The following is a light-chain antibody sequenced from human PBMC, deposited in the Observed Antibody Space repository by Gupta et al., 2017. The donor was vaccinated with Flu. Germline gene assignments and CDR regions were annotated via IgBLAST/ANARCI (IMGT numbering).Light chain of an antibody. CDR3: WVAVPTLPT. J-gene: IGKJ4*01. Sequence: DIVMTQSPLSLPVTPGEPASISCRSSQSLLHSNGYNYLDWYLQKPVQSPQLLIYLGSNRASAVPDRTSGRPSRTHFTLRIRIVEAADVGVYYCWVAVPTLPTFGGGTKVEIK. CDR2: LGS. CDR1: QSLLHSNGYNY. V-gene: IGKV2-28*01.